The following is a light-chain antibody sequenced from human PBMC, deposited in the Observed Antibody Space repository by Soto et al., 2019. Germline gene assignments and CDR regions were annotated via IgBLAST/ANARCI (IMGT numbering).Light chain of an antibody. CDR2: DAF. Sequence: EIVLTQSPATLSLSPGERATLSCRASQSVSTDLAWYQQIPGQAPRLLIYDAFNRATGIPPRFSGSGYGTDFTLTISSLEPEDFAVYYCQQRGKWPSTFGPGTKVEMK. V-gene: IGKV3-11*01. CDR1: QSVSTD. CDR3: QQRGKWPST. J-gene: IGKJ2*02.